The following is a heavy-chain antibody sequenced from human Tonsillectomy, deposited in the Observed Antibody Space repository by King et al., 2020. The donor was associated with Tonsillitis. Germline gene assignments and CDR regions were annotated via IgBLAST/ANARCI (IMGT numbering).Heavy chain of an antibody. Sequence: VQLVESGGGLVKPGGSLRLSCAASGFTFSSYTMNWVRQAPGKGLEWVSSISRSSSYIYNADSMKGRFTISRDNAKNSLYLQMNSLRAEDTAVYYCARDPSPELLYCSGGSCPVDYGMDVWGQGTTVTVSS. CDR1: GFTFSSYT. CDR2: ISRSSSYI. CDR3: ARDPSPELLYCSGGSCPVDYGMDV. J-gene: IGHJ6*02. V-gene: IGHV3-21*01. D-gene: IGHD2-15*01.